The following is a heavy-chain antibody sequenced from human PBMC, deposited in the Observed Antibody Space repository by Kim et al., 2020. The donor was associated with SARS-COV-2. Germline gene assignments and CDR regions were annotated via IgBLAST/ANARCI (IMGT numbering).Heavy chain of an antibody. V-gene: IGHV5-51*01. Sequence: RYAPSFQGQVTIPADKSISTAYLQWSSLKASDTAMYYCARPTVTTTGFDYWGQGTLVTVSS. J-gene: IGHJ4*02. CDR3: ARPTVTTTGFDY. D-gene: IGHD4-4*01.